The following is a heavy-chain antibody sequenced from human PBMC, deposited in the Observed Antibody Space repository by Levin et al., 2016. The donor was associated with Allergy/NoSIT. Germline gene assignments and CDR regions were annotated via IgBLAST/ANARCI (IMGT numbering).Heavy chain of an antibody. Sequence: GESLKISCAASGFTFSSYAMSWVRQAPGKGLEWVSAISGSGGSTYYADSVKGRFTISRDNSKNTLYLQMNSLRAEDTAVYYCAKEGGSSTLLPVRVRGAFDIWGQGTMVTVSS. D-gene: IGHD3-16*01. CDR3: AKEGGSSTLLPVRVRGAFDI. J-gene: IGHJ3*02. CDR1: GFTFSSYA. CDR2: ISGSGGST. V-gene: IGHV3-23*01.